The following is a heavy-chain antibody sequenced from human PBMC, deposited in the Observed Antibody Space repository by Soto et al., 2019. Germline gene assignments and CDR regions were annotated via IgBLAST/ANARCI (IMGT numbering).Heavy chain of an antibody. CDR3: ARHTDCGSGSSCLGSDNMDTDAFDI. CDR2: IHHSGST. CDR1: GASIRSYY. Sequence: SETLSLTCTVSGASIRSYYWSWIRQPPGKGLEWIGFIHHSGSTNYNPSLKSRLTMSVDTSKNQFSLKLSSVTAADTAVYYCARHTDCGSGSSCLGSDNMDTDAFDIWGQGTMVTVSS. V-gene: IGHV4-59*08. D-gene: IGHD3-10*01. J-gene: IGHJ3*02.